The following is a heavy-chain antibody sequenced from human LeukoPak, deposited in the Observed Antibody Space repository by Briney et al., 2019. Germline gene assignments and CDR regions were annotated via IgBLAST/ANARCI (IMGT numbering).Heavy chain of an antibody. J-gene: IGHJ3*02. D-gene: IGHD6-13*01. CDR1: GFTVSSNY. CDR3: ASTGGSSWPYDAFDI. CDR2: IYSGGST. V-gene: IGHV3-53*01. Sequence: LSGGSLRLSCAPSGFTVSSNYMSWVRQAPGKGLEWVSVIYSGGSTYYADSVKGRFTISRDNSKNTLYLQMNSLRAEDTAVYYCASTGGSSWPYDAFDIWGQGTMVTVSS.